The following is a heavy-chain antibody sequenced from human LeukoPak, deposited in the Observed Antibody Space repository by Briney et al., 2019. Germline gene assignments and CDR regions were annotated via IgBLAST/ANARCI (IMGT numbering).Heavy chain of an antibody. V-gene: IGHV3-23*01. D-gene: IGHD3-10*01. J-gene: IGHJ3*01. Sequence: GGSLRLSCAASGFTFAIHAMTWVRQAPGKGLEWFSVISGDGASTHYAESVKGQFTISRDNSQNTLLLQMNSLRVEDTAIYYCAKDSYVSGRPLHTFDVWGQGTMVTVSS. CDR1: GFTFAIHA. CDR2: ISGDGAST. CDR3: AKDSYVSGRPLHTFDV.